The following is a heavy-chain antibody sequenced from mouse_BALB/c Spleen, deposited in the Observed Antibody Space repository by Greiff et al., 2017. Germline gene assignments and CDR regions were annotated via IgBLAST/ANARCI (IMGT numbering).Heavy chain of an antibody. CDR3: ARDRWLNYYAMDY. J-gene: IGHJ4*01. CDR2: ISDGGSYT. V-gene: IGHV5-4*02. CDR1: GFTFSDYY. D-gene: IGHD1-1*02. Sequence: EVQGVESGGGLVKPGGSLKLSCAASGFTFSDYYMYWVRQTPEKRLEWVATISDGGSYTYYPDSVKGRFTISRDNAKNNLYLQMSSLKSEDTAMYYCARDRWLNYYAMDYWGQGTSVTVSS.